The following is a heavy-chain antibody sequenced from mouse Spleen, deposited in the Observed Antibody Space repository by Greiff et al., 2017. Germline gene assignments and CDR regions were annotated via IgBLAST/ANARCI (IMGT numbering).Heavy chain of an antibody. J-gene: IGHJ2*01. CDR3: ARHSDY. CDR1: GFTFSSYA. CDR2: ISSGGSYT. Sequence: EVQLVESGGGLVKPGGSLKLSCAASGFTFSSYAMSWVRQTPEKRLEWVATISSGGSYTYYPDSVKGRFTISRDNAKNTLYLQMSSLRSEDTAMYYCARHSDYWGQGTTLTVSS. V-gene: IGHV5-9-3*01.